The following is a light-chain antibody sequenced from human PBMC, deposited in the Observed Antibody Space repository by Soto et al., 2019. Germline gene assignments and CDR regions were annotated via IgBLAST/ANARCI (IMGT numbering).Light chain of an antibody. J-gene: IGKJ3*01. Sequence: PGERATLSCRASQSISSSYLAWYQQKPGQAPRLLIYGASSRATGIPDRFSGSGSGTDFTLTISRLEPEDFAVYYCQQYGSSPFTFGPGTNVDIK. CDR2: GAS. CDR3: QQYGSSPFT. CDR1: QSISSSY. V-gene: IGKV3-20*01.